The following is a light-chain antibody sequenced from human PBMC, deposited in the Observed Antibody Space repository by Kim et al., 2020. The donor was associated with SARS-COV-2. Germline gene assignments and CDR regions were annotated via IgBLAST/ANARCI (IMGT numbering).Light chain of an antibody. J-gene: IGLJ3*02. CDR3: QVWDSSSEHRV. Sequence: SSELTQPPSVSVAPGKTARITCRGNNIGSKSVHVSQQKPGQAPVLVIYYDSDQPSGIPERFSGSNSGNTATLTISRVEAGDEADYYCQVWDSSSEHRVFGGGTQLTVL. CDR2: YDS. V-gene: IGLV3-21*04. CDR1: NIGSKS.